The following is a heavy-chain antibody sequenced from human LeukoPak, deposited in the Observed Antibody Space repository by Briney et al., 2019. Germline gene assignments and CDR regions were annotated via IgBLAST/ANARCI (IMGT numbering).Heavy chain of an antibody. CDR2: INHSGST. J-gene: IGHJ6*03. Sequence: PSETLSLTCAVYGGSFSGYYWSWIRQPPGKGLEWIGEINHSGSTNYNPSLKSRVTISVDTSKNQFSLKLSSVTAADTAVYYCARIKLGYCSSTSCYEFLHYYYYYMDVWGKGTTVTVSS. D-gene: IGHD2-2*01. CDR3: ARIKLGYCSSTSCYEFLHYYYYYMDV. CDR1: GGSFSGYY. V-gene: IGHV4-34*01.